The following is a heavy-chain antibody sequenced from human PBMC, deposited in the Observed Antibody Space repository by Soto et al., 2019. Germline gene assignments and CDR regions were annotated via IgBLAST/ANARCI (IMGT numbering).Heavy chain of an antibody. CDR2: ISYDGSNK. J-gene: IGHJ4*02. D-gene: IGHD2-15*01. Sequence: PGGSLRLSWAASGFTFSSYAMHWVRQAPGKGLEWVAVISYDGSNKYYADSVKGRFTISRDNSKNTLYLQMNSLRAEDTAVYYCARSGVVVVAAAYYFDYWGQGTLVTVSS. V-gene: IGHV3-30-3*01. CDR3: ARSGVVVVAAAYYFDY. CDR1: GFTFSSYA.